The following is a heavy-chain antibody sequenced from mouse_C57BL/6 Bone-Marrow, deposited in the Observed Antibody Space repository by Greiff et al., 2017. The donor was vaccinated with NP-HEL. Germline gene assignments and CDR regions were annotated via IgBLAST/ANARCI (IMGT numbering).Heavy chain of an antibody. CDR3: ARRGSGTFDY. Sequence: VQLQQSGAELVKPGASVKMSCQASGYTFTSYWITWVKQRPGQGLEWIGDIYPGSGSTNYNETFKSKATLAVDPSSSTAYMQLSSLTSEDSAVYYCARRGSGTFDYWGQGTTLTVSS. CDR1: GYTFTSYW. CDR2: IYPGSGST. V-gene: IGHV1-55*01. D-gene: IGHD1-3*01. J-gene: IGHJ2*01.